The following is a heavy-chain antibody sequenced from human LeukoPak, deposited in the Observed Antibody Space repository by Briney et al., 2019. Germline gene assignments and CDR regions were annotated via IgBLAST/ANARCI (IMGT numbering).Heavy chain of an antibody. D-gene: IGHD3-9*01. CDR1: GFTFSRYW. Sequence: PGGSLRLSCEASGFTFSRYWMSWVRQAPGKGREWVANIKTDGSEKYYVDSVKGRFTISRDNAKNSLYLQMNSLRAEDTAVYYCARDYTGYFPWGQGTLVIVSS. CDR2: IKTDGSEK. CDR3: ARDYTGYFP. V-gene: IGHV3-7*03. J-gene: IGHJ5*02.